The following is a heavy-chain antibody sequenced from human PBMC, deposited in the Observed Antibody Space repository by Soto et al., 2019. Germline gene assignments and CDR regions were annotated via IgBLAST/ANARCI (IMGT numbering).Heavy chain of an antibody. D-gene: IGHD4-4*01. CDR2: ILNKASGGTA. V-gene: IGHV3-49*03. J-gene: IGHJ4*02. CDR1: GFTFGDYS. Sequence: EVQLVESGGGSVQPGRSLRLSCTTSGFTFGDYSMTWFRQAPGKGLEWVSFILNKASGGTAEYAASVKGRFTVSRDDSKSITYLQMNRLKTEDTGTYYCTRDSIMTDYWDQGTLVTVSS. CDR3: TRDSIMTDY.